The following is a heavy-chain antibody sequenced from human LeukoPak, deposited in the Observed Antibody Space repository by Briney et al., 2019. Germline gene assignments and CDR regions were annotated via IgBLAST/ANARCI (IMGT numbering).Heavy chain of an antibody. V-gene: IGHV3-23*01. CDR1: GVTFSSYA. Sequence: GGSLRLSCAASGVTFSSYAMSWVRQAPGKGLEWVSAISGSGGSTYYADSVKGRFTISRDNSKNTLYPQMNSLRAEDTAVYYCAKAFTDWDDYGDIYYFDYRGQGTLVTVSS. CDR3: AKAFTDWDDYGDIYYFDY. J-gene: IGHJ4*02. D-gene: IGHD4-17*01. CDR2: ISGSGGST.